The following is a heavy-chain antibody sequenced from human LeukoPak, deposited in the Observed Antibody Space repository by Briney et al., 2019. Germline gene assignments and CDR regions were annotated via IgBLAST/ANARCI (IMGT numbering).Heavy chain of an antibody. Sequence: GGSLRLSCAASGFTFSSYGMHWVRQAPGKGLEWVAFIRYDGSNKYYADSVKGRFTISRDNSKNTLYLQMNSLRAEDTAVYYGANLVPAAVAFDIWGQGTMVTVSS. V-gene: IGHV3-30*02. J-gene: IGHJ3*02. CDR3: ANLVPAAVAFDI. CDR1: GFTFSSYG. D-gene: IGHD2-2*01. CDR2: IRYDGSNK.